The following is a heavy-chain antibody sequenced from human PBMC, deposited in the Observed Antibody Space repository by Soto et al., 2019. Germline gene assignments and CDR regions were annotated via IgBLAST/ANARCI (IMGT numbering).Heavy chain of an antibody. V-gene: IGHV3-30-3*01. CDR2: ISYDGSNK. CDR1: GFPLIPYW. CDR3: ARDLTFKNSSGNY. D-gene: IGHD6-19*01. J-gene: IGHJ4*02. Sequence: WGSLRISCAASGFPLIPYWMHWVRQAPGKGLEWVAVISYDGSNKYYADSVKGRFTISRDNSKNTLYLQMNSLRAEDTAVYYCARDLTFKNSSGNYWGQGTLVTVSS.